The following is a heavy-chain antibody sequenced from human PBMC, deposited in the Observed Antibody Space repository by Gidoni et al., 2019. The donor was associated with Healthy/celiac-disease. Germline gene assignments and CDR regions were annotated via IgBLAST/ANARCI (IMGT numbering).Heavy chain of an antibody. V-gene: IGHV1-2*04. CDR1: GYTFTGYH. CDR3: ARSQIFGVVAYYYYGMDV. D-gene: IGHD3-3*01. CDR2: INPNSGGT. J-gene: IGHJ6*02. Sequence: QVQLVQSGAEVKKPGASVKVSCKASGYTFTGYHMHWVRQAPGQGLEWMGWINPNSGGTNYAQKFQGWVTMTRDTSISTAYMELSRLRSDDTAVYYCARSQIFGVVAYYYYGMDVWGQGTTVTVSS.